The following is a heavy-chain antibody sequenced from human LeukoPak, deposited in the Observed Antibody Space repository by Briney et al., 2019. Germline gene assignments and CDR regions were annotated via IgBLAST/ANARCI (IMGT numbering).Heavy chain of an antibody. Sequence: GGSLRLSCAASGFTFSSYGMHWVRQAPGKGPEWVAVISYDGSNKYYADSVKGRFTISRDNSKNTLYLQMNSLRAEDTAVYYCAKGTYYYDSSGYTAFDIWGQGTMVTVSS. CDR1: GFTFSSYG. CDR3: AKGTYYYDSSGYTAFDI. J-gene: IGHJ3*02. CDR2: ISYDGSNK. D-gene: IGHD3-22*01. V-gene: IGHV3-30*18.